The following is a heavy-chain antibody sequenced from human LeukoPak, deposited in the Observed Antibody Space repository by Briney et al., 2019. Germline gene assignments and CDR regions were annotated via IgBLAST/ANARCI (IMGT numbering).Heavy chain of an antibody. CDR2: ISSSSSYI. V-gene: IGHV3-21*01. CDR3: AAAGYSSSWYKNSGDY. Sequence: GGSLRLSFAASGFTFSSYSMNWVRQAPGKGLEWVSSISSSSSYIYYADSVKGRFTISRDNAKNSLYLQMNSLRAEDTAVYYCAAAGYSSSWYKNSGDYWGQGTLVTVSS. J-gene: IGHJ4*02. D-gene: IGHD6-13*01. CDR1: GFTFSSYS.